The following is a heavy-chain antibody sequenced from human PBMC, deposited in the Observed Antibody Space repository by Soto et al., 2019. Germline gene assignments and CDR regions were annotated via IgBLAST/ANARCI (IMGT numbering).Heavy chain of an antibody. D-gene: IGHD4-17*01. CDR2: ISYDGTNK. J-gene: IGHJ6*02. CDR1: GFTFSTYG. V-gene: IGHV3-30*18. CDR3: AKDLQSYGDYDYYCYGMDV. Sequence: QVQLVESGGGEVQPGRSLTISCAASGFTFSTYGMPWVRQTPGKGLEWVAVISYDGTNKFYSDSVKGRFTISRDNFKNTRTMQMNSLRADDTAVYSCAKDLQSYGDYDYYCYGMDVWGLGTRVTVSS.